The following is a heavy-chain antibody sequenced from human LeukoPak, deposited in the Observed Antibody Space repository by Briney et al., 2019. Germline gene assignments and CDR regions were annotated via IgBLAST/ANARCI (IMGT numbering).Heavy chain of an antibody. D-gene: IGHD3-16*01. CDR2: IYYSGST. V-gene: IGHV4-59*01. CDR3: ARAVITFGAAVAKGFDC. CDR1: GFTFSNAW. Sequence: GSLRLSCAASGFTFSNAWMSWIRQPPGKGLEWIGYIYYSGSTDYNPSLESRVTMSLDTSKNQFSLNLNSVTAADTAVYYCARAVITFGAAVAKGFDCWGQGTLVTVSS. J-gene: IGHJ4*02.